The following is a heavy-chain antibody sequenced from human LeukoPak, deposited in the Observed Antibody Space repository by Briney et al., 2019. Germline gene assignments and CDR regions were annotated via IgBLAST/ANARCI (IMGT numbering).Heavy chain of an antibody. Sequence: GGSLRLSCAASGFTFSSYSMNWVRQAPGKGLEWVSSISSSSSYINYADSVKGRFTISRDNAKNSLYLQMNSLRAEDTAVYYCARTAMAYYFDYWGQGTLVTVSS. CDR2: ISSSSSYI. CDR3: ARTAMAYYFDY. J-gene: IGHJ4*02. D-gene: IGHD5-18*01. V-gene: IGHV3-21*01. CDR1: GFTFSSYS.